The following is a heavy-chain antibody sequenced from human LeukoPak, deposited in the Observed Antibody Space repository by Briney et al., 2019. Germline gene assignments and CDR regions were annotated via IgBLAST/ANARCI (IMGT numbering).Heavy chain of an antibody. CDR1: GYTFTGYY. V-gene: IGHV1-2*02. CDR2: INPNSGGT. J-gene: IGHJ4*02. Sequence: GASVKVSCKASGYTFTGYYMHWVRQAPGQGLEWMGWINPNSGGTNYAQKFQGRVTMTRDTSISAAYMELSRLRSDDTAVYYCARELHYYGSGVFDYWGQGTLVTVSS. CDR3: ARELHYYGSGVFDY. D-gene: IGHD3-10*01.